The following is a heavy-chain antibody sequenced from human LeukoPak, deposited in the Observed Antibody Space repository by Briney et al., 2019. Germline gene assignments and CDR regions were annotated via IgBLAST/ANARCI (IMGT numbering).Heavy chain of an antibody. CDR3: ARMGYYYYGMDV. J-gene: IGHJ6*02. CDR2: IYYSGST. CDR1: GGSLINYY. V-gene: IGHV4-59*01. D-gene: IGHD3-16*01. Sequence: SETLSLTCTVSGGSLINYYWSWIRQPPGKGLEWIGYIYYSGSTNYNPSLKSRVTISVDTSKNQFSLKLSSVTAADTAVYYCARMGYYYYGMDVWGQGTTVTVSS.